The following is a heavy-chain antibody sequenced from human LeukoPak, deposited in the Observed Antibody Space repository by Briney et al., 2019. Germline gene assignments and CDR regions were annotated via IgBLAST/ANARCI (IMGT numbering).Heavy chain of an antibody. D-gene: IGHD6-19*01. CDR1: GYSFTNYW. Sequence: GEPLNFSCKSSGYSFTNYWIGWVRQMPGKGLGWMGIISPGDSNTRYGPSFQGQATISADKSISTAYLQWSSLKASDTAMYYCARHLSAIAVPGTDYWGQGTLVTVSS. CDR2: ISPGDSNT. J-gene: IGHJ4*02. CDR3: ARHLSAIAVPGTDY. V-gene: IGHV5-51*01.